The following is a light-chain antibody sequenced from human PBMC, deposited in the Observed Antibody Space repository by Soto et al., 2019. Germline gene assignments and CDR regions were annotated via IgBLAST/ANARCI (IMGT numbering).Light chain of an antibody. CDR2: GAS. Sequence: EVVLTQSPGTLSLSPGERATLSCRASQSVSNNYLAWYQQKPGQSPRLLIFGASIRATGIPARFSGSGSGTEFTLTISSLQSEDFGVYYCQHYNNWPPWTFGQGTKVDI. V-gene: IGKV3-15*01. J-gene: IGKJ1*01. CDR1: QSVSNN. CDR3: QHYNNWPPWT.